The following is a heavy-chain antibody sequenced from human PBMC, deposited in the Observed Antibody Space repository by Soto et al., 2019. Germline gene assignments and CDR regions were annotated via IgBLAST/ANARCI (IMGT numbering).Heavy chain of an antibody. CDR2: ISSSSSYI. CDR1: GFTFSSYS. CDR3: ARDVAVDTAMVFQYYGMDV. J-gene: IGHJ6*02. Sequence: PGGSLRLSCAASGFTFSSYSMNWVRQAPGKGLEWVSSISSSSSYIYYADSVKGRFTISRDNAKNSLYLQMNSLRAEDTAVYYCARDVAVDTAMVFQYYGMDVWGQGTTVTVSS. V-gene: IGHV3-21*01. D-gene: IGHD5-18*01.